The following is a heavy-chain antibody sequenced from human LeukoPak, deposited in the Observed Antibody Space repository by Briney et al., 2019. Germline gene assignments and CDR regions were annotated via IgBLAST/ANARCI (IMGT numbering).Heavy chain of an antibody. Sequence: ASVKVSCKASGYTFTTYAMHWVRQAPGQRLEWMGWINAGNGNTKYSQKFQGRVTITRDTSASTAYMELSSLRSKDTAVCYCARTTAMVTIFDYWGQGTLVTVSS. CDR3: ARTTAMVTIFDY. D-gene: IGHD5-18*01. V-gene: IGHV1-3*01. CDR1: GYTFTTYA. CDR2: INAGNGNT. J-gene: IGHJ4*02.